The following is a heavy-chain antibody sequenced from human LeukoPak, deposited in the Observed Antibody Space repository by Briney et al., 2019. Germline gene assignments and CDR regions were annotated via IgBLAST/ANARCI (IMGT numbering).Heavy chain of an antibody. CDR2: MNPNSGNT. J-gene: IGHJ3*02. CDR3: ASTPTPSYYDILTGYYLAVREAFDI. V-gene: IGHV1-8*02. CDR1: GYTFTSYD. D-gene: IGHD3-9*01. Sequence: GASVKVSCKASGYTFTSYDINWVRQATGQGLEWMGWMNPNSGNTGYAQKFQGRVTMTRNTSIRTAYMELSSLRSEDTAVYYCASTPTPSYYDILTGYYLAVREAFDIWGQGTMVTVSS.